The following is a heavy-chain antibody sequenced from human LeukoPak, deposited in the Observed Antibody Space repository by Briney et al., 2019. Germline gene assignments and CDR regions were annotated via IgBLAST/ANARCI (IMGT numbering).Heavy chain of an antibody. J-gene: IGHJ4*02. CDR2: ISSSGNTI. CDR3: ARDKIAARFFDY. V-gene: IGHV3-11*01. D-gene: IGHD6-6*01. CDR1: GFTFSDYY. Sequence: GGSLRLSCAASGFTFSDYYMSWIRQAPGKGLGWVSYISSSGNTIYYADSVKGRFTISRDNAKNSLYLQMNSLRAEDTAVYYCARDKIAARFFDYWGQGTLVTVSS.